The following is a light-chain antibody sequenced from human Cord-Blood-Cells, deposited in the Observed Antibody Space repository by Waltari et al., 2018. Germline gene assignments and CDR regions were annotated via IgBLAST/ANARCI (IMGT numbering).Light chain of an antibody. V-gene: IGKV3-20*01. CDR2: GAS. CDR1: QSVSSSY. CDR3: QQYGSSPWT. J-gene: IGKJ1*01. Sequence: DIVLTQSPGTLPLSPGERAPLSCRASQSVSSSYLAWYQQKPGQAPRLLIYGASSRATGIPDRFSGSGSGTDFTLTISRLEPEDFAVYYCQQYGSSPWTFGQGTKVEIK.